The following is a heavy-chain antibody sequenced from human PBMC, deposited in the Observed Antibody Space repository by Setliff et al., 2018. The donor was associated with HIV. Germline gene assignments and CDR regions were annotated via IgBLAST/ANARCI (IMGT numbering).Heavy chain of an antibody. D-gene: IGHD3-3*01. Sequence: PGGSLRLSCAASGFMFGVDWMSWVRQTPGKGLEWVASVTPDGGDKYYANSMRGRFTTSRDNGKNAVYLQRNSLTAEDTALYYCATEGTYSNFWTGTNYYGMDVWGHGTMVTVSS. V-gene: IGHV3-7*01. CDR3: ATEGTYSNFWTGTNYYGMDV. CDR1: GFMFGVDW. CDR2: VTPDGGDK. J-gene: IGHJ6*02.